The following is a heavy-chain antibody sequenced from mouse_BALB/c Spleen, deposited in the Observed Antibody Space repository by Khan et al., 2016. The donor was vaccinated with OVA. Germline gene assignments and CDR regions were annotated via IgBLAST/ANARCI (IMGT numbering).Heavy chain of an antibody. V-gene: IGHV5-4*02. Sequence: EVELVESGGGLVKPGGSLKLSCAASGFTFSDYYMYWVRQTPEKRLEWVATISDAGSYTYYPDSVKGRFTISRDDAKNNLYLQMSSLKSEDTAMYYCARGYYGNPFAYGGQGTLVTVSA. J-gene: IGHJ3*01. CDR3: ARGYYGNPFAY. D-gene: IGHD2-1*01. CDR1: GFTFSDYY. CDR2: ISDAGSYT.